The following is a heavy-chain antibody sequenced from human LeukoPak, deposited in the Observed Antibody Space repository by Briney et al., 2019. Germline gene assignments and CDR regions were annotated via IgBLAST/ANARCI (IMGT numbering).Heavy chain of an antibody. Sequence: PGGSLRLSCAASGFTFSSYAMSWVRQAPGKGLEWVSAISGGGGSTHSADSVKGRFTISRDNAKNSLYLQMNSLRAEDTAVYYCVRDPEEMATINNWFDPWGQGTLVTVSS. CDR3: VRDPEEMATINNWFDP. CDR2: ISGGGGST. V-gene: IGHV3-23*01. J-gene: IGHJ5*02. D-gene: IGHD5-24*01. CDR1: GFTFSSYA.